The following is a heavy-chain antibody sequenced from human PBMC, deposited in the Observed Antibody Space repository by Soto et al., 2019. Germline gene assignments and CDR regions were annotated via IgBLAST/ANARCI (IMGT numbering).Heavy chain of an antibody. CDR3: ATELMGGWYFDL. CDR2: IYYSGST. J-gene: IGHJ2*01. V-gene: IGHV4-31*03. Sequence: QVQLQESGPGLVKPSQTLSLTCTVSGGSISSGGYYWSWILQPPGKGLEWIGYIYYSGSTYYNPSLKSRVTISVDTSKNQFSLKLSSVTAADTAVYYCATELMGGWYFDLWGRGTLVTVSS. D-gene: IGHD1-26*01. CDR1: GGSISSGGYY.